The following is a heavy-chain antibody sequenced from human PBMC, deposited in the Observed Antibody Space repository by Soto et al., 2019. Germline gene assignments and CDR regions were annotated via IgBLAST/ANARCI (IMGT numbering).Heavy chain of an antibody. Sequence: ASVKVSCKASGGTFSSYAISWVRQAPGQGLEWMGGIIPIFGTANYAQKFQGRVTITADESTSTAYMELSSLRSEDTAVYYCARDQSFDRNYYYGIDVWGQGTTVTVS. CDR1: GGTFSSYA. CDR3: ARDQSFDRNYYYGIDV. V-gene: IGHV1-69*13. CDR2: IIPIFGTA. J-gene: IGHJ6*02.